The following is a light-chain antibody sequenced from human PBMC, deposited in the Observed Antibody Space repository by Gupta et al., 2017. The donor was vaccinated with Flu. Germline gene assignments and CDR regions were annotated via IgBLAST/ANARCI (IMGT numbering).Light chain of an antibody. CDR2: GAS. CDR3: QQYGSSPEWT. V-gene: IGKV3-20*01. Sequence: IVLTQSPGTLSLSPGERATLSCRASQSVSSSYLAWYQQKPGQAPRLLIYGASSRATGIPDRFSGSGSGTDFTLTTSRLEPEDFAVYYCQQYGSSPEWTFGQGTKVEIK. J-gene: IGKJ1*01. CDR1: QSVSSSY.